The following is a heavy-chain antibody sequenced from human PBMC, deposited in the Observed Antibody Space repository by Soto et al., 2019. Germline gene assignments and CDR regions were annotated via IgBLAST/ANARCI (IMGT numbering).Heavy chain of an antibody. V-gene: IGHV3-30-3*01. Sequence: LRLSCAASGFTFSSYAMHWVRQAPGKGLEWVAVISYDGSNKYYADSVKGRFTISRDNSKNTLYLQMNSLRAEDTAVYYCARVQPPKYYYDSSGYLGDVWGQGTTVTVYS. D-gene: IGHD3-22*01. J-gene: IGHJ6*02. CDR2: ISYDGSNK. CDR3: ARVQPPKYYYDSSGYLGDV. CDR1: GFTFSSYA.